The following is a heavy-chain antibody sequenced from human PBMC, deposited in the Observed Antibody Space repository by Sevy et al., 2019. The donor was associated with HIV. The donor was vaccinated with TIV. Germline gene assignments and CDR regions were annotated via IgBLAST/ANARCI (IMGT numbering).Heavy chain of an antibody. CDR3: ARGNGYDFWSGYYVDKKYYYYYGMDV. CDR2: INHSGST. Sequence: SETLSLTCAVYGGSFIGYYWSWIRQPPGKGLEWMGEINHSGSTNYNPSLKSRVTISVDTSKIQFSLKLSSVTAADTAVYYCARGNGYDFWSGYYVDKKYYYYYGMDVWGQGTTVTVSS. D-gene: IGHD3-3*01. CDR1: GGSFIGYY. J-gene: IGHJ6*02. V-gene: IGHV4-34*01.